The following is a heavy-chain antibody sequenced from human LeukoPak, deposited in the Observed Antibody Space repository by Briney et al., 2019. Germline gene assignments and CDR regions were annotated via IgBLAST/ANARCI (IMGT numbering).Heavy chain of an antibody. CDR3: ARAETLAAIYFDF. V-gene: IGHV4-59*01. J-gene: IGHJ4*02. CDR1: GGSISPYY. CDR2: IFHSGIT. Sequence: SETLSLTCSVSGGSISPYYWSWFRQPPGKGLEWIGYIFHSGITTYNPSLKSRVTISLDSSKNQFFLRLTSVTAADTAMYYCARAETLAAIYFDFWGQGSLVTVSS. D-gene: IGHD6-25*01.